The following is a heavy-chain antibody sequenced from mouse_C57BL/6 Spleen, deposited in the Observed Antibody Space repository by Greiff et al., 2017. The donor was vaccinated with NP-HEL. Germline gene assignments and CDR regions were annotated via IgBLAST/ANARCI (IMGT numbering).Heavy chain of an antibody. CDR2: IDPSDSYT. Sequence: QVQLQQPGAELVMPGASVKLSCKASGYTFTSYWMHWVKQRPGPGLEWIGEIDPSDSYTNYNQKFKGKSTLTVDKSSSTAYMQLSSLTSEDSAVYYCAIPPYSNYAYWGQGTLVTVSA. CDR1: GYTFTSYW. V-gene: IGHV1-69*01. CDR3: AIPPYSNYAY. J-gene: IGHJ3*01. D-gene: IGHD2-5*01.